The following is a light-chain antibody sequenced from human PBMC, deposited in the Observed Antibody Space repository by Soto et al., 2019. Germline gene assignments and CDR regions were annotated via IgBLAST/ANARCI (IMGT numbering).Light chain of an antibody. J-gene: IGKJ1*01. CDR3: LQYYGDTRT. Sequence: HVQQASSALSPSVCANVPLTCRASQSISSWLAWYQQKPGEAPKLLIYDVSTWQSGVPPRFSGSGSGTEFTLTICIQEAEDVASYYSLQYYGDTRTFGQG. V-gene: IGKV1-5*01. CDR1: QSISSW. CDR2: DVS.